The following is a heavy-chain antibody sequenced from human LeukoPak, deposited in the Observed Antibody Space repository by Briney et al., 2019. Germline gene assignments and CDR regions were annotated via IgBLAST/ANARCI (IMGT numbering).Heavy chain of an antibody. Sequence: GGSLRLSCAASGFTFSSYEMNWVRQAPGKGLEWVSYISSSGSTIYYADSVKGRFTTSRDNAKNSLYLQMNSLRAEDTAVYYCASHTDTAIMRFDYWGQETLVTVSS. J-gene: IGHJ4*02. CDR3: ASHTDTAIMRFDY. CDR2: ISSSGSTI. V-gene: IGHV3-48*03. D-gene: IGHD5-18*01. CDR1: GFTFSSYE.